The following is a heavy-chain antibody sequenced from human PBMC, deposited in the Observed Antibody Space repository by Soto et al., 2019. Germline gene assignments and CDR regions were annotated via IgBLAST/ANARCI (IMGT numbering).Heavy chain of an antibody. V-gene: IGHV3-23*01. J-gene: IGHJ4*02. CDR2: ISNTGGTT. CDR3: ASSIN. CDR1: GSTFNRFA. Sequence: GGSLRLSCEASGSTFNRFAFSWVRQVPGKGLDWVSTISNTGGTTSYADSVKGRFTISRDNSKNTLYLQMNSLRVDDTAVYYCASSINWGQGTLVTVSS.